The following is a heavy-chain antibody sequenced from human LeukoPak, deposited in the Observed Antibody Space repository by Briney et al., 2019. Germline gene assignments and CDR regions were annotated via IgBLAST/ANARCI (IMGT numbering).Heavy chain of an antibody. CDR1: GGSVSGSGYY. CDR2: IYYSGST. D-gene: IGHD4/OR15-4a*01. CDR3: AREARMVPTNYWYFDL. Sequence: SETLSLTCTVFGGSVSGSGYYWLWIRQPPGKGLEWIGYIYYSGSTNYNPSLKGRVTISVDTSKNQFSLNLSSVTAADTAVYFGAREARMVPTNYWYFDLWGRGTLVTVSS. V-gene: IGHV4-61*08. J-gene: IGHJ2*01.